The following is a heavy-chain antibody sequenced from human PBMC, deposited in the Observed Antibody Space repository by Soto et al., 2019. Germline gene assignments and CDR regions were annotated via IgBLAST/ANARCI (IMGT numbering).Heavy chain of an antibody. CDR1: GFTFSSYA. V-gene: IGHV3-30-3*01. D-gene: IGHD2-2*01. J-gene: IGHJ5*02. Sequence: GGSLRLSCAASGFTFSSYAMHWVRQAPGKGLEWVAVISYDGSNKYYADSVKGRFTISRDNSKNTLYLQMNSLRAEGTAVYYCAGAYCISTSCSLNWFDPWGQGNLVTVSS. CDR2: ISYDGSNK. CDR3: AGAYCISTSCSLNWFDP.